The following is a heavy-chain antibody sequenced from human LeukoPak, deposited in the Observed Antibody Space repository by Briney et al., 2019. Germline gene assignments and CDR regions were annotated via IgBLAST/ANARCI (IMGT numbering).Heavy chain of an antibody. Sequence: ASVKVSCKASGGTFSSYAISWVRQAPGQGLEWMGGIIPIFGTANYAQKFQGRVTITTDESRSTAYMELSSLRSEDTAVYYCATPGDYDSSGYYYYYYMDVWGKGTTVTVSS. V-gene: IGHV1-69*05. CDR3: ATPGDYDSSGYYYYYYMDV. CDR2: IIPIFGTA. CDR1: GGTFSSYA. J-gene: IGHJ6*03. D-gene: IGHD3-22*01.